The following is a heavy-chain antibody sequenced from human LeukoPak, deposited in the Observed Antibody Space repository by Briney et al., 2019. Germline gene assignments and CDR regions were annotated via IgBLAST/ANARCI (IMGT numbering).Heavy chain of an antibody. J-gene: IGHJ5*02. CDR3: ARSGAVAGSWFDP. V-gene: IGHV1-8*01. CDR2: MNPNIGNT. D-gene: IGHD6-19*01. CDR1: GFTFITYD. Sequence: ASVKVSCKASGFTFITYDINWVRQATGQGLEWMGWMNPNIGNTGYAQNFQGRVTMTRNTSISTAYMELSSLRSEDTAVYYCARSGAVAGSWFDPWGQGTLVTVSS.